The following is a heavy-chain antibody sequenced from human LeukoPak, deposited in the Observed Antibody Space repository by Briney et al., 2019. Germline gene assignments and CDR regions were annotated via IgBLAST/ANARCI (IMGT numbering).Heavy chain of an antibody. Sequence: ASVKVSCKASGYTFTGYYMFWVRQAPGQGLEWMGRINPNSGGTNYAQKFQGRVTMTRDTSISTAYMELSRLRSDDTAVYYCARGYCSGGRCYSVQNCFDPWGQGTLVTVSS. CDR1: GYTFTGYY. V-gene: IGHV1-2*06. J-gene: IGHJ5*02. CDR2: INPNSGGT. D-gene: IGHD2-15*01. CDR3: ARGYCSGGRCYSVQNCFDP.